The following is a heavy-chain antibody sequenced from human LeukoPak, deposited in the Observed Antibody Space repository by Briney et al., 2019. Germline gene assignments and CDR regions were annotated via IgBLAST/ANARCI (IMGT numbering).Heavy chain of an antibody. CDR1: GGSFSGYY. D-gene: IGHD4-17*01. J-gene: IGHJ4*02. CDR3: ARCPFGTTYDY. CDR2: INHSGST. V-gene: IGHV4-34*01. Sequence: SETLSLTCAVYGGSFSGYYWSWIRQPPGKGLEWIGEINHSGSTNYNPSLKSRVTISVDTSKNQFSLKLSSVTAADTAVYYCARCPFGTTYDYWGQGTLVTVSS.